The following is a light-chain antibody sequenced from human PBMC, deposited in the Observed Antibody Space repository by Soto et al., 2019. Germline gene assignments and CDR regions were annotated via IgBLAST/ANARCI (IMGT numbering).Light chain of an antibody. CDR2: EVT. CDR1: SSDVGNYNL. J-gene: IGLJ1*01. V-gene: IGLV2-14*02. Sequence: QSALTQPASVSGSPGQSITISCTGTSSDVGNYNLVSWYQQHPGKAPKLIIYEVTNRPSGVSDRFSGSKSGSTASLTISGLQAEDEADYHCTSYTSNTALVFGTGTKVTVL. CDR3: TSYTSNTALV.